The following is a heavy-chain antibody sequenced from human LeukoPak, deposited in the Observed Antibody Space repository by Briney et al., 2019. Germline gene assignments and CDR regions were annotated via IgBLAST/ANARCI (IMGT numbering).Heavy chain of an antibody. CDR2: IYYSGST. CDR3: ARGIADYYYYYMDV. J-gene: IGHJ6*03. V-gene: IGHV4-59*01. D-gene: IGHD2-21*01. CDR1: GGSISSYY. Sequence: SETLSLTCTVSGGSISSYYWSWIRQPPGKGLEWIGYIYYSGSTNYNPSLKSRVTISVDTSKNQFSLKLRSVTAADTAVYYCARGIADYYYYYMDVWGKGTTVTISS.